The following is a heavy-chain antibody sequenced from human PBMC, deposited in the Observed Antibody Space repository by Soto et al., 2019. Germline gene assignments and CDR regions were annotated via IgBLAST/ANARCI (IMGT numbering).Heavy chain of an antibody. V-gene: IGHV3-15*07. Sequence: WGSLRLSCAASGFTCSDAWMNWVRQAPGKGLEWVGRIKSKTDGGTTDYAAPVKGRFTISRDDSKNTLYMQMNSLKTEDTAVYYCTTGSLYGGNSRWGQGTLVTVSS. CDR2: IKSKTDGGTT. CDR3: TTGSLYGGNSR. D-gene: IGHD4-17*01. J-gene: IGHJ4*02. CDR1: GFTCSDAW.